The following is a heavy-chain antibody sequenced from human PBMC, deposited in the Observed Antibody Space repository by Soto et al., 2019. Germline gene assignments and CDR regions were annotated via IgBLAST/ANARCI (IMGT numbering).Heavy chain of an antibody. Sequence: PGGSLRLSCTASGFTVSSNYMSWVSQAPGKGLAWVSGIYSGGSTYYADSVKGRFTIARDSSKNTLYLQMNSLRAEDTAVYYCARFSGYPNYYFDYWGQGTLVTVSS. CDR3: ARFSGYPNYYFDY. J-gene: IGHJ4*02. CDR1: GFTVSSNY. D-gene: IGHD5-18*01. V-gene: IGHV3-53*01. CDR2: IYSGGST.